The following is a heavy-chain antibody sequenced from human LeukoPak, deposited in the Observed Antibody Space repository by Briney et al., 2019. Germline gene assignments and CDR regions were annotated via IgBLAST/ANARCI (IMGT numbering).Heavy chain of an antibody. V-gene: IGHV1-69*13. CDR3: ARGSLLGRLYYYYMDV. CDR1: GGTFSSYA. Sequence: ASVKVSCKASGGTFSSYAISWVRQAPGQGLEWMGGIIPIFGTANYAQKFQGRVTITAHESTSTAYMELSSLRSEDTAVYYCARGSLLGRLYYYYMDVWGKGTTVTISS. J-gene: IGHJ6*03. CDR2: IIPIFGTA. D-gene: IGHD1-26*01.